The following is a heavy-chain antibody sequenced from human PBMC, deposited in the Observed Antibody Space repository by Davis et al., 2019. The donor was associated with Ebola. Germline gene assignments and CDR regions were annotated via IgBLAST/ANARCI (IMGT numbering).Heavy chain of an antibody. D-gene: IGHD1-1*01. J-gene: IGHJ5*02. CDR1: GFTFSSYA. CDR3: ARDRGNGLFDP. CDR2: ISYGGNNK. Sequence: PGGSLRLSCAASGFTFSSYAMHWVRQAPGKGLEWVAVISYGGNNKYYADSVKGRFTISRDHAKNSLHLQMNSLRVEDTALYYCARDRGNGLFDPWGQGTLVTVSS. V-gene: IGHV3-30-3*01.